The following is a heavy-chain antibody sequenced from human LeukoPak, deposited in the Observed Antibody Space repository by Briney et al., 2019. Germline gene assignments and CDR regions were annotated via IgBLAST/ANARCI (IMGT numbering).Heavy chain of an antibody. Sequence: ASVKVSCKASGYTFTSYGISWVRQAPGQGLEWMGWISACNGNTNYAQKLQGRVTMTTDTSTSTAYMELRSLRSDDTAVYYCARAFSSSWYSVYYYYGMDVWGQGTTVTVSS. CDR1: GYTFTSYG. V-gene: IGHV1-18*01. D-gene: IGHD6-13*01. CDR2: ISACNGNT. J-gene: IGHJ6*02. CDR3: ARAFSSSWYSVYYYYGMDV.